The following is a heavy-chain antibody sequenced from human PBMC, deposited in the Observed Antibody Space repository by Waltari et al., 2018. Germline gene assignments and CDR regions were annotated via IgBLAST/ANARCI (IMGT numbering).Heavy chain of an antibody. D-gene: IGHD3-10*01. J-gene: IGHJ4*02. CDR1: GYTFTSYD. V-gene: IGHV1-8*01. CDR3: ARAHSGSDLSLSYYFDY. Sequence: QVQLVQSGAEVKKPGASVKVSCKASGYTFTSYDINWVRQATGQGLEWMGWMNPNSGNTGYAQKFQGRVTMTRNTSISTAYMELSSLRSEDTAMYYCARAHSGSDLSLSYYFDYWGQGTLVTVSS. CDR2: MNPNSGNT.